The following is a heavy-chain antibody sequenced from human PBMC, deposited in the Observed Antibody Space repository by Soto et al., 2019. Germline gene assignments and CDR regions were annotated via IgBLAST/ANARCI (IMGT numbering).Heavy chain of an antibody. D-gene: IGHD2-2*01. J-gene: IGHJ4*02. CDR2: IYHSGTS. CDR3: PREGLPPALTFQQ. Sequence: PSETLSLTCAVSGDSISSGGFSWSWIRQPPGKGLEWIGYIYHSGTSFYNPSLKSRVTISVDGSKNQFSLKVNSVTAADTAVYYCPREGLPPALTFQQGGGETRVTFP. CDR1: GDSISSGGFS. V-gene: IGHV4-30-2*01.